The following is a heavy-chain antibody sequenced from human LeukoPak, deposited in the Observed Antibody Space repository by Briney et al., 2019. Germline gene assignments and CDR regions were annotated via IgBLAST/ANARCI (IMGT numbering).Heavy chain of an antibody. CDR3: ARRGVNYYYDSSGYTKYNWFDP. CDR2: INHSGST. Sequence: SETLSLTCAVYGGSFSGYYWRWIRQPPGKGLEWIGEINHSGSTNYNPSLKSRVTISVDTSKNQFSLKLSSVTAADTAVYYCARRGVNYYYDSSGYTKYNWFDPWGQGTLVTVSS. V-gene: IGHV4-34*01. D-gene: IGHD3-22*01. CDR1: GGSFSGYY. J-gene: IGHJ5*02.